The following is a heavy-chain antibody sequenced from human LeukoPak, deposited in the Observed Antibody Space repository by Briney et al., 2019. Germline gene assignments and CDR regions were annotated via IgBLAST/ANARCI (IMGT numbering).Heavy chain of an antibody. CDR1: GFTFSSYA. V-gene: IGHV3-23*01. J-gene: IGHJ4*02. CDR2: ISGSGGST. CDR3: AKDPMRIAARPLYYFDY. Sequence: GGSLRLSCAASGFTFSSYAMSWVRQAPGKGLEWVSAISGSGGSTYYADCVKGRFTISRDNSKNALYLQMNSLRSEHSAVFHGAKDPMRIAARPLYYFDYWGQGTLVTVSS. D-gene: IGHD6-6*01.